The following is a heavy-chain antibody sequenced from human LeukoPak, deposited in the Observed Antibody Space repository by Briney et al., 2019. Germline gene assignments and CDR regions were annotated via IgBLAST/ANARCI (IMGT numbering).Heavy chain of an antibody. J-gene: IGHJ4*02. CDR2: INHSGST. D-gene: IGHD3-9*01. CDR1: GVSFSGYY. CDR3: ARRRYYDILTGYYRPFDY. V-gene: IGHV4-34*01. Sequence: SETLSLTCAVYGVSFSGYYWSWIRQPPGKGLEWIGEINHSGSTNYNPSLKSRVTISVDTSKNQFSLKLSSVTAADTAVYYCARRRYYDILTGYYRPFDYWGQGTLVTVSS.